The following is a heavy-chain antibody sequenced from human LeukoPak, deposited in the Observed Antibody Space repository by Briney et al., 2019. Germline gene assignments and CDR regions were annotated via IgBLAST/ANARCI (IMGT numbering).Heavy chain of an antibody. CDR3: ARDYWWNYDY. V-gene: IGHV3-53*05. CDR1: GFTVNSNY. CDR2: IYSGGDT. J-gene: IGHJ4*02. Sequence: PGGSLRLSCAASGFTVNSNYMSWVRQAPGKGLEWVSVIYSGGDTYYADSVKGRFTISRDNSKNTIYLQMDSLRAEDTAIYYCARDYWWNYDYWGQGTLVTVSS. D-gene: IGHD1-7*01.